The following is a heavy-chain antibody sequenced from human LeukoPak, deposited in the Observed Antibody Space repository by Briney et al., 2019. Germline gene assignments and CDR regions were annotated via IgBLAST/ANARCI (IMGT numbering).Heavy chain of an antibody. Sequence: ASETLSLTCTVSGYSISSGYYWGWIRQPPGKGLEWIGSIYHSGSTYYNPSLKSRVTISVDKSKNQFSLKLSSVTAADTAVYYCARASGYSSSWNWGQGTLVTVSS. D-gene: IGHD6-13*01. CDR1: GYSISSGYY. CDR2: IYHSGST. CDR3: ARASGYSSSWN. V-gene: IGHV4-38-2*02. J-gene: IGHJ4*02.